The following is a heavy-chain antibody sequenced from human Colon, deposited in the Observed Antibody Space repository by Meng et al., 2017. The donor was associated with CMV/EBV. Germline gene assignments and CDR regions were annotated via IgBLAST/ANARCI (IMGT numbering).Heavy chain of an antibody. CDR2: IYPGDSDT. V-gene: IGHV5-51*01. D-gene: IGHD1-26*01. CDR1: GYIFTNYW. J-gene: IGHJ4*02. Sequence: GESLKISCKGSGYIFTNYWIGWVRQLPEKGLEWMGIIYPGDSDTRYNPSFRGQVTISADKSINTAYLQWNTVKASDTAMYFCARRGSGTYSLGSWGQGTMVTVSS. CDR3: ARRGSGTYSLGS.